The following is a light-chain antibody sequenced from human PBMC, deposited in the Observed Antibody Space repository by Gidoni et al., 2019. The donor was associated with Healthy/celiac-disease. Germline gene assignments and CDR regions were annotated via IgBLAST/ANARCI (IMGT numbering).Light chain of an antibody. CDR3: QQYNNWPRT. V-gene: IGKV3-15*01. J-gene: IGKJ1*01. CDR2: GAS. CDR1: QSVSSN. Sequence: DIVITQSPATLSVSPGERATLSCRASQSVSSNLAWYQQKPGQAPRLLIYGASTRATGIPARFSGSGSGTEFTLTISSLQSEDFAVYYCQQYNNWPRTFXQXTKVEIK.